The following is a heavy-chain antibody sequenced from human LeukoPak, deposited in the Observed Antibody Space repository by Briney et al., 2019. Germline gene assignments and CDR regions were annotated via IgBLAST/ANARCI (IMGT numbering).Heavy chain of an antibody. V-gene: IGHV1-18*01. J-gene: IGHJ1*01. D-gene: IGHD2-21*01. CDR1: GYTFTSYG. CDR3: ARAPRGAYCGGDCGSQH. CDR2: ISAYNGNT. Sequence: GASVKASCKASGYTFTSYGISWVRQAPGQGLEWMGWISAYNGNTNYAQKLQGRVTMTTDTSTSTAYMELRSLRSDDTAVYYCARAPRGAYCGGDCGSQHWGQGTLVTVSS.